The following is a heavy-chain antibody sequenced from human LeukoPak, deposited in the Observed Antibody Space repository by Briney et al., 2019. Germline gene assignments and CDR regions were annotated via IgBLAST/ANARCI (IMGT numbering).Heavy chain of an antibody. CDR1: GGSISSYY. V-gene: IGHV4-59*12. D-gene: IGHD2-15*01. J-gene: IGHJ6*02. CDR3: ARGRRGGGYYYGYYGMDV. Sequence: PSETLSLTCTVSGGSISSYYWSWIRQPPGKGLEWIGYIYYSGSTNYNPSLKSRVTISVDTSKNQFSLKLSSVTAADTAVYYCARGRRGGGYYYGYYGMDVWGQGTTVTVSS. CDR2: IYYSGST.